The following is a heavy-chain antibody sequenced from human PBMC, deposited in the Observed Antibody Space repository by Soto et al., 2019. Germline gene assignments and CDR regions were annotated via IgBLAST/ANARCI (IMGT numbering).Heavy chain of an antibody. CDR2: IIPILGIA. CDR1: GGTFSSYT. J-gene: IGHJ2*01. CDR3: ARARRERWLQTEHYWYFDL. Sequence: QVQLVQSGAEVKKPGSSVKVSCKASGGTFSSYTISWVRQAPGQGLEWMGRIIPILGIANYAQKFQGRVTITADKSTSTAYMELSSLRSEDTAVYYCARARRERWLQTEHYWYFDLWGRGTLVTVSS. V-gene: IGHV1-69*02. D-gene: IGHD5-12*01.